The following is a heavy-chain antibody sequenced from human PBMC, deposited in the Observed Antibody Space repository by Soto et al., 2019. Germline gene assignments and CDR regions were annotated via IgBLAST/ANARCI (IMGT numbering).Heavy chain of an antibody. D-gene: IGHD3-16*01. CDR1: RLTVTNNY. J-gene: IGHJ2*01. Sequence: GGSLRLSCAVSRLTVTNNYMTWVRQAPGKGLEWVSVIYVNDNRYYAESVKGRFTISRDSSKNTVYLQMNSLRAGDTAVYYCARAESMIRGQYFEFWGRGTLVTSPQ. CDR3: ARAESMIRGQYFEF. V-gene: IGHV3-66*01. CDR2: IYVNDNR.